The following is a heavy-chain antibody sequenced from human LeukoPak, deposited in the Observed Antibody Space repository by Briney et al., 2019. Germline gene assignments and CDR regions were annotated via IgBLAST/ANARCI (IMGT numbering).Heavy chain of an antibody. V-gene: IGHV1-69*13. J-gene: IGHJ5*02. CDR1: GGTFSSYA. CDR3: ARDPPLGCSSTSCYVTEGFDP. D-gene: IGHD2-2*01. CDR2: IIPIFGTA. Sequence: SVKVSCKASGGTFSSYAISWVRQAPGQALEWMGGIIPIFGTANYAQKFQRRGTITADESTSTAYMELSSLRSEDTAVYYCARDPPLGCSSTSCYVTEGFDPWGQGTLVTVSS.